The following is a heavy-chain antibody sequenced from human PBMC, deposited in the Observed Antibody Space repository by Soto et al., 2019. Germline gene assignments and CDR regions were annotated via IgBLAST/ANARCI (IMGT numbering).Heavy chain of an antibody. CDR2: INAGNGNT. Sequence: WASVKVSCKASGYTFTSYAMHWVRQAPGQRLEWMGWINAGNGNTKYSQKFQGRVTITRDTSASTAYMELSSLRSEDTAVYYCASSVTSDTAMVRVYYYYGMDVWGQGTTVTV. CDR3: ASSVTSDTAMVRVYYYYGMDV. J-gene: IGHJ6*02. D-gene: IGHD5-18*01. CDR1: GYTFTSYA. V-gene: IGHV1-3*01.